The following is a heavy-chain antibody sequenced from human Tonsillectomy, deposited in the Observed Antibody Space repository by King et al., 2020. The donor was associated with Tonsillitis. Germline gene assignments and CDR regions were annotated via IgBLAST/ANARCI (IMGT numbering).Heavy chain of an antibody. V-gene: IGHV3-30*18. CDR1: GFTFSSYG. J-gene: IGHJ3*02. CDR3: VKDYASLRWFGDTSNGFNI. CDR2: ISYDGSNK. Sequence: VQLVESGGGVVQPGRSLRLSCAASGFTFSSYGMHWVRQAPGKGLEWVAVISYDGSNKYCADSVKGRFTIARDNSKNTLCLQMNSLRVEDTAVYYCVKDYASLRWFGDTSNGFNIWGQGTMVTVSS. D-gene: IGHD3-10*01.